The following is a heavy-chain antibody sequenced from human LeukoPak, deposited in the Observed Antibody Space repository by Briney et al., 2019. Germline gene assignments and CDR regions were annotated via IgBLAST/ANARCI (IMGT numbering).Heavy chain of an antibody. CDR2: INPNSGGT. CDR3: ARDHCTSSGCYEYYYYGMDV. J-gene: IGHJ6*02. D-gene: IGHD2-2*01. Sequence: AASVKVSCKASGYTFTDYYLQWVRQPPGQGLEWMGWINPNSGGTNSAQKFQGRVTMTRDTSVSTAYMELSRLRSDDTAVYYCARDHCTSSGCYEYYYYGMDVWGQGTTVTVSS. CDR1: GYTFTDYY. V-gene: IGHV1-2*02.